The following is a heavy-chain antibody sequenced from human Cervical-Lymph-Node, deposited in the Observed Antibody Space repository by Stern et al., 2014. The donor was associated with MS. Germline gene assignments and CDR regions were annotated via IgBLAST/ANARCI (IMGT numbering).Heavy chain of an antibody. CDR1: GYTFTSYW. Sequence: EVQLVESGPEVKRPGESLKISCQASGYTFTSYWIGWVRQMRGKGLEWIAIIFPGGSNIEYSPSFKGQVTISADKSSSSAYLRWNNLKASDTAIYYCARQRYFDYWGQGTLVTVSS. CDR2: IFPGGSNI. V-gene: IGHV5-51*01. CDR3: ARQRYFDY. J-gene: IGHJ4*02.